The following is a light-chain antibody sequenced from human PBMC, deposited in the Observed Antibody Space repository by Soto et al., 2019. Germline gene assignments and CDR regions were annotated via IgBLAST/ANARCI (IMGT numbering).Light chain of an antibody. J-gene: IGLJ1*01. CDR3: CSYARSTWGYV. CDR2: DVS. V-gene: IGLV2-23*02. CDR1: SSDVGSYNL. Sequence: QSVLTQPASVSGSPGQSITISCTGTSSDVGSYNLVSWYQQHPGKAPKLMIYDVSQWPSGVSNRFSGSKSGYTASLTISGLQAEDEADYYCCSYARSTWGYVFGTGTKLTVL.